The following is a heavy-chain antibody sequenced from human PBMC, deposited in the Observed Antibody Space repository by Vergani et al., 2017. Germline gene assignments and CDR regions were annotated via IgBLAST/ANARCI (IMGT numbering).Heavy chain of an antibody. CDR1: GGTFSSYA. V-gene: IGHV1-69*04. CDR3: ARENTYYYDSSGYYGY. J-gene: IGHJ4*02. CDR2: IIPILGIA. D-gene: IGHD3-22*01. Sequence: QVQLVQSGAAVKKPGSSVKVSCKASGGTFSSYAISWVRQAPGQGLEWMGRIIPILGIANYAQKFQVRVTITADKSTSTAYMELSSLRSEDTAVYYCARENTYYYDSSGYYGYWGQGTLVTVSS.